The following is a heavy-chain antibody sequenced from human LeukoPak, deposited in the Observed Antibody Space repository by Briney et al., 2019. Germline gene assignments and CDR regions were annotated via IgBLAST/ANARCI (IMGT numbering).Heavy chain of an antibody. Sequence: GGSLRLSCAASGFTFSDYYMSWIRQAPGKGLEWVSYISSTSSYTNHADSVMGRFTISRDNAKNSQYLQMNSLRADDTAVYYCARDSMVREKLLDYWGQGALVSVSS. CDR3: ARDSMVREKLLDY. D-gene: IGHD3-10*01. J-gene: IGHJ4*02. CDR1: GFTFSDYY. V-gene: IGHV3-11*05. CDR2: ISSTSSYT.